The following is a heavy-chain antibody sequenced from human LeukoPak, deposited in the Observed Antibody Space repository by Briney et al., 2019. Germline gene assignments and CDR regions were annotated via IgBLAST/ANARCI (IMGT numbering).Heavy chain of an antibody. CDR1: GFTFSDYA. Sequence: GGSLRLSCAASGFTFSDYAMTWVRQAPGRGLQWVSGISGSGASTYYGDSVKGRFIISRDNSKNTLYLQIDSLRAEDTAVYYCAKGASSGWLLYWSDPRGQGTLVTVSS. D-gene: IGHD6-19*01. CDR3: AKGASSGWLLYWSDP. CDR2: ISGSGAST. J-gene: IGHJ5*02. V-gene: IGHV3-23*01.